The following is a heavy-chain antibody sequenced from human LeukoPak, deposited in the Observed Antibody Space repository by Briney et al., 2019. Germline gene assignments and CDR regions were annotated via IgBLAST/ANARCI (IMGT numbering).Heavy chain of an antibody. J-gene: IGHJ5*02. CDR1: GFTFSNYW. CDR2: IKQDGSEK. Sequence: GGSLRLSCAASGFTFSNYWMSWVRQAPGKGLEWVANIKQDGSEKYYVDSVKGRFTISRDNAKNSLYLQVDSLRAEDRAVYYCARDLASAYCSGGSCYMPRWFDPWGQGTLVTVSS. D-gene: IGHD2-15*01. CDR3: ARDLASAYCSGGSCYMPRWFDP. V-gene: IGHV3-7*01.